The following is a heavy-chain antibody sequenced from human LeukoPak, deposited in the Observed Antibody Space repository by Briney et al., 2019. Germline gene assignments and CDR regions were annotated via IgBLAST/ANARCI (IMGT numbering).Heavy chain of an antibody. CDR2: ISAYNGNT. CDR3: ARDLRPYYYYYMDV. D-gene: IGHD3-16*01. J-gene: IGHJ6*03. V-gene: IGHV1-18*04. Sequence: ASVKVSCKASGYTFTGYYMHWVRQAPGQGLEWMGWISAYNGNTNYAQKLQGRVTMTTDTSTSTAYMELRSLRSDDTAVYYCARDLRPYYYYYMDVWGKGTTVTVSS. CDR1: GYTFTGYY.